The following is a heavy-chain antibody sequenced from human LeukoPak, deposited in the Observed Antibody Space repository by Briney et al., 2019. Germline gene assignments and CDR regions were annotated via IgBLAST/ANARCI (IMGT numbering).Heavy chain of an antibody. Sequence: GGSLRLSCAASGFTFSSYAMSWVRQAPGKGLEWVSAISGSGGSTYYADSVKGRFTISRDNSKNTLYLQMNSLRAEDTAVYYCAKGYYCTNGVCPPDAFDIWGQGTMATVSS. CDR3: AKGYYCTNGVCPPDAFDI. CDR1: GFTFSSYA. V-gene: IGHV3-23*01. J-gene: IGHJ3*02. CDR2: ISGSGGST. D-gene: IGHD2-8*01.